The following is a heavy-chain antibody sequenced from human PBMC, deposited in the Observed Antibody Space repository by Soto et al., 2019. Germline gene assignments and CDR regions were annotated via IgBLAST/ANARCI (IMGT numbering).Heavy chain of an antibody. V-gene: IGHV4-39*01. J-gene: IGHJ6*02. CDR3: ARQVWSYDILTGRDYYGMDV. D-gene: IGHD3-9*01. CDR1: GGSISGLSYF. CDR2: IYYSGST. Sequence: SSETLSLTCTVSGGSISGLSYFWSWIRQPPGKGLEWIGSIYYSGSTYYNPSLKSRVTISVDTSKNQFSLKLSSVTAADTAVYYCARQVWSYDILTGRDYYGMDVWGQGTTVTVSS.